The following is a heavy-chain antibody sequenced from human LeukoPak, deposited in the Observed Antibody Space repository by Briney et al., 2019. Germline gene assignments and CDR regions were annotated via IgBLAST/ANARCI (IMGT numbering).Heavy chain of an antibody. CDR3: ASASDSSGYWGHRGAFDI. CDR1: GYTFTSYG. CDR2: ISAYNGNT. D-gene: IGHD3-22*01. J-gene: IGHJ3*02. Sequence: GASVNVSCKASGYTFTSYGISWVRQAPGQGLEWMGWISAYNGNTNYAQKLQGRVTMTTDTSTSTAYMELRSLRSDDTAVYYCASASDSSGYWGHRGAFDIWGQGTMVTVSS. V-gene: IGHV1-18*01.